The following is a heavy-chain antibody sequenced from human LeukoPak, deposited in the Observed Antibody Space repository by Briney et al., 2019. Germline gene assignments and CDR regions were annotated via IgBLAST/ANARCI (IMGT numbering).Heavy chain of an antibody. Sequence: PSGGSLRLSCAASGFTFSSYWMSWVRQAPGKGLEWVANIKQDGSEKYYVDSVKGRFTISRDNAKNSLYLQMNSLRAEDTAVYYCARVCRDGYNGYYYYYYYMDVWGKGTTVTVSS. CDR3: ARVCRDGYNGYYYYYYYMDV. CDR1: GFTFSSYW. V-gene: IGHV3-7*01. J-gene: IGHJ6*03. D-gene: IGHD5-24*01. CDR2: IKQDGSEK.